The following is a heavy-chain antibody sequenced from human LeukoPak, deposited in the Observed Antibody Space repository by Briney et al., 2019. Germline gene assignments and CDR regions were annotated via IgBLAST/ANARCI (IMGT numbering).Heavy chain of an antibody. CDR1: GFTFSSYA. D-gene: IGHD3-10*01. Sequence: GGSLRLSCAASGFTFSSYAMSWVRQAPGKGLEWVSAISGSGGSTYYADSVKGRSTISRDNSKNTLYLQMNSLRAEDTAVYYCAKDLGYYYGSGSWDYWGQGTLVTVSS. V-gene: IGHV3-23*01. CDR3: AKDLGYYYGSGSWDY. CDR2: ISGSGGST. J-gene: IGHJ4*02.